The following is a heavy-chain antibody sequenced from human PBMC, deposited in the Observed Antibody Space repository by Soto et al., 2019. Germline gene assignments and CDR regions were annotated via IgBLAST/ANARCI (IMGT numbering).Heavy chain of an antibody. D-gene: IGHD3-10*01. V-gene: IGHV3-23*04. CDR3: AKLHGSGSYRLDY. CDR1: GFTFSSYA. CDR2: ISGSGGST. Sequence: EVQLVESGGGLVQPGGSLRLTCVASGFTFSSYAMSWVRQAPGKGLEWVSAISGSGGSTYYADSVKGRFTISRDNSKSTLYLQMNSLRAEDTAVYYCAKLHGSGSYRLDYWGQGTLVTVSS. J-gene: IGHJ4*02.